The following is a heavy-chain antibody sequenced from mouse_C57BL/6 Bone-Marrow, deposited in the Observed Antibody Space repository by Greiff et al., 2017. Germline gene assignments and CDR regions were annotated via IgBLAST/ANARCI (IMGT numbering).Heavy chain of an antibody. V-gene: IGHV1-59*01. J-gene: IGHJ3*01. CDR1: GYTFTSYW. CDR3: ASTIMTTVVSPAWFAY. CDR2: IDPSDSYT. Sequence: VQLQQPGAELVRPGTSVTLSCKASGYTFTSYWMHWVKQRPGQGLEWIGVIDPSDSYTNYNQKFKGKATLTVETSSSTAYMQLSSLTSEDSAVYYCASTIMTTVVSPAWFAYWGQGTLVTVSA. D-gene: IGHD1-1*01.